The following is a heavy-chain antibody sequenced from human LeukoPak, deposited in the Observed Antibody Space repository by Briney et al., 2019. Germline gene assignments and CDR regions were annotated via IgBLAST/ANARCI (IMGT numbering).Heavy chain of an antibody. CDR3: ARDPLRGSVLDP. V-gene: IGHV1-2*02. Sequence: ASVKVSCKASGYTFTGYYMHWVRQAPGQGLEWMGWINPNSGGTNYAQKFQGRVTMTRDTSISTAYMELSRLRSDDTAVYYCARDPLRGSVLDPWGQGTLVTVSS. J-gene: IGHJ5*02. CDR1: GYTFTGYY. CDR2: INPNSGGT. D-gene: IGHD3-10*01.